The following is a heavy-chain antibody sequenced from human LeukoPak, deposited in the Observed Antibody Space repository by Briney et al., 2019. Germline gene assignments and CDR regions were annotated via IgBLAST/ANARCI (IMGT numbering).Heavy chain of an antibody. J-gene: IGHJ5*02. V-gene: IGHV1-69*05. CDR2: IIPIFGTA. D-gene: IGHD3-9*01. CDR3: AGDYDILTGPRGWFDP. CDR1: GGTFSSYA. Sequence: SVKVSXKASGGTFSSYAISWGRQAPGQGLEWMGGIIPIFGTANYAQKFQGRVTITTDESTSTAYMELSSLRSEDTAVYYCAGDYDILTGPRGWFDPWGQGTLVTVSS.